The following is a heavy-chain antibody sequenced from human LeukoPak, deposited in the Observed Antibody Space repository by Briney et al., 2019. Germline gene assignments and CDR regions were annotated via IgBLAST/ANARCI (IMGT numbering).Heavy chain of an antibody. CDR1: GGSISSGGYY. D-gene: IGHD2-15*01. J-gene: IGHJ5*02. V-gene: IGHV4-31*03. Sequence: SQTLSLTCTVSGGSISSGGYYWSWIRQHPGRGLEWIGYIYYSGITQYNPSLKSRVTISVDTSKNQFSLKLSSVTAADTAVYYCAREMGPGYCSGGSCYTAENWFDPWGQGTLVTVSS. CDR2: IYYSGIT. CDR3: AREMGPGYCSGGSCYTAENWFDP.